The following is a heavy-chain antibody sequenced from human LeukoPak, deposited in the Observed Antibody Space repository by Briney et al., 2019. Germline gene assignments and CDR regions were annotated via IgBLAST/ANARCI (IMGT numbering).Heavy chain of an antibody. J-gene: IGHJ4*02. D-gene: IGHD2-21*02. CDR1: GFTFDDYG. Sequence: PGGSLRLSCAASGFTFDDYGMSWVRQAPGKGLEWVSGINWNGGKTGYADSVKGRFSISRDNAKNSLYLQMNSLRVEDTALYYCARAIYCSRSDCFSPSAYWGQGTLVTVSS. CDR2: INWNGGKT. V-gene: IGHV3-20*04. CDR3: ARAIYCSRSDCFSPSAY.